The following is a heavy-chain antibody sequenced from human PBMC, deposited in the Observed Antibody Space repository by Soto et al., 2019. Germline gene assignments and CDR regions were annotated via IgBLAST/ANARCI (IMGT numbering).Heavy chain of an antibody. V-gene: IGHV1-69*06. CDR2: IIPVFGSP. J-gene: IGHJ5*02. Sequence: VQLVQSWAEVKKPGSSVRVSCETSGDTFTSHTVNWLRQAPGQGLEWMGGIIPVFGSPNYGEKFQDRLTITADTCKNTAYMELRRMQSEDTAVYFCGRDITGTNSWFEPWGHGTLVTISS. CDR1: GDTFTSHT. CDR3: GRDITGTNSWFEP. D-gene: IGHD1-7*01.